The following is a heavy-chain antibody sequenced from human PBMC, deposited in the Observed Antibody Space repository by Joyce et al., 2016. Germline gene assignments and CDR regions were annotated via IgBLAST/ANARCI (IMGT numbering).Heavy chain of an antibody. V-gene: IGHV4-34*01. CDR3: ARVSSRWGYCSSTSCLYFDY. CDR1: GGSFSGYY. D-gene: IGHD2-2*01. CDR2: INQSRST. Sequence: QVQLQQWGAGLLKPSETLSLTCAVYGGSFSGYYWSWIRQPPGKGLEWIGEINQSRSTNYNPSLKSRVTISVDTSKNQFSLKLSAVTAADTAVYYCARVSSRWGYCSSTSCLYFDYWGQGTLVTVSS. J-gene: IGHJ4*02.